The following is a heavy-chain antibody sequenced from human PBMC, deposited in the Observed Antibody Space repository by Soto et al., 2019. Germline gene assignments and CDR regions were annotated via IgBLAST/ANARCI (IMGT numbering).Heavy chain of an antibody. D-gene: IGHD6-6*01. CDR1: GGSISSSNW. Sequence: KTSETLSLTCAVSGGSISSSNWWSWVRQPPGKGLEWIGEIYHSGSTNYNPSLKSRVTISVDKSKNQFSLKLSSVTAADTAVYYCAGSSSSSGFGYYYGMDVWGQGTTVTVSS. CDR2: IYHSGST. J-gene: IGHJ6*02. V-gene: IGHV4-4*02. CDR3: AGSSSSSGFGYYYGMDV.